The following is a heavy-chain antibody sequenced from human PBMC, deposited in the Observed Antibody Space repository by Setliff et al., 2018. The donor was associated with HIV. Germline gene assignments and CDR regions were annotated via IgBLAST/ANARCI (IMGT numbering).Heavy chain of an antibody. V-gene: IGHV4-59*08. Sequence: LSLTCTVSGASITSSYWTWIRQSPGRGLEYLGYIYYSGDSNYSPSLKSRLSMSLDASTSQFSLRLNSLTAADTAMYYCARFARDPTDWGRGIQVTVSS. CDR1: GASITSSY. J-gene: IGHJ4*02. CDR3: ARFARDPTD. CDR2: IYYSGDS.